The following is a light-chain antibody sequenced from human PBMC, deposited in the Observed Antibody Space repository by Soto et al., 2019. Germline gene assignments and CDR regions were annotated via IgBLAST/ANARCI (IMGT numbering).Light chain of an antibody. CDR1: SSNIGAGYD. J-gene: IGLJ3*02. CDR3: QSYDSSLSGWV. V-gene: IGLV1-40*01. CDR2: GNS. Sequence: QSVLTQPPSVSGAPGQRVTISCTGSSSNIGAGYDINWYQQLPGTAPKLLIYGNSNRPSGVPDRFSGSKSGTSASLAITGLQAEDEADYYRQSYDSSLSGWVFGGGTQLTVL.